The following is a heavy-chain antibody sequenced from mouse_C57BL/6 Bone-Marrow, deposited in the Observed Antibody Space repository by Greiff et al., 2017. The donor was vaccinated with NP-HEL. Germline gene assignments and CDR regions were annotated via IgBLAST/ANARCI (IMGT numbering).Heavy chain of an antibody. D-gene: IGHD1-1*01. J-gene: IGHJ1*03. CDR1: GFNIKDDY. CDR2: IDPENGDT. V-gene: IGHV14-4*01. CDR3: TRGYYSSSPYWYFDV. Sequence: EVMLVESGAELVRPGASVKLSCTASGFNIKDDYMHWVKQRPEQGLEWIGWIDPENGDTAYASEFQGKATITADTSSNKAYLPHSSLTSEDTSVYYWTRGYYSSSPYWYFDVWGTGTTVTVSS.